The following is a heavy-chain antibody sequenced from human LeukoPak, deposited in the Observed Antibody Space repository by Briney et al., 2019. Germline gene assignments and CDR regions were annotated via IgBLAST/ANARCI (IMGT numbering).Heavy chain of an antibody. CDR2: IIPLLGVT. Sequence: ASVKVSCKASGGTFSSYAFNWVRQAPGQGLEWVGRIIPLLGVTNHAQKLQGRVTVTADPATNTAYMELSSLIPDDTAVYYCARGHAVGYALFGDWGQGTLVTVSS. CDR1: GGTFSSYA. J-gene: IGHJ4*02. CDR3: ARGHAVGYALFGD. V-gene: IGHV1-69*04. D-gene: IGHD5-12*01.